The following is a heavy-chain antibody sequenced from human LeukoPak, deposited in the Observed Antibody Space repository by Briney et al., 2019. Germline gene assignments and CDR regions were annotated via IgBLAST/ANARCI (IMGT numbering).Heavy chain of an antibody. D-gene: IGHD3-10*01. CDR1: GFTFRSYA. J-gene: IGHJ4*02. Sequence: GGSLRLSCSASGFTFRSYAMHWVRQAPGKGLEWVAVISYDGSNKYYADSVKGRFTISRDNSKNTLYLQMNSLRAEDTAVYYCASLALRITMVRGVTDWGQGTLVTVSS. CDR2: ISYDGSNK. CDR3: ASLALRITMVRGVTD. V-gene: IGHV3-30-3*01.